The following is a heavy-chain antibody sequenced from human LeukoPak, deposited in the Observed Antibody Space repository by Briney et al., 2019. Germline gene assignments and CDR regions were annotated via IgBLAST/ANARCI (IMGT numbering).Heavy chain of an antibody. Sequence: ASVKVSCKASGYTFTSYGISWVRQAPGQGLEWMGWISAYNGNTNYAQKLQGRVTMTTDTSTSTAYMELRSLRSDDTAVYYCAREGEYSYGYSYYYYGMDVWGQGTTVTVSS. D-gene: IGHD5-18*01. J-gene: IGHJ6*02. CDR1: GYTFTSYG. CDR3: AREGEYSYGYSYYYYGMDV. V-gene: IGHV1-18*01. CDR2: ISAYNGNT.